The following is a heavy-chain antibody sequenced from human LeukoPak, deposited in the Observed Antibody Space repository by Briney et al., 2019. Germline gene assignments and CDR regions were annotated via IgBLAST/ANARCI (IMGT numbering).Heavy chain of an antibody. CDR1: DNTFSNYG. Sequence: ASVKVFSKASDNTFSNYGVTWVRQAPGQGLEWMGWITAYNGNTKYAQKFQGRVTMTTESSTSTVFMELRSLTSDDTAVYYCARAKAYYEILTAYNPWGQGTLVTVSS. CDR2: ITAYNGNT. CDR3: ARAKAYYEILTAYNP. V-gene: IGHV1-18*04. J-gene: IGHJ5*02. D-gene: IGHD3-9*01.